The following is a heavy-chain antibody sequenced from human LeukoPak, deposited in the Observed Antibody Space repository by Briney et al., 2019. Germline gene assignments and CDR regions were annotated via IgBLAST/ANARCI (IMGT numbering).Heavy chain of an antibody. V-gene: IGHV3-49*04. D-gene: IGHD6-19*01. CDR3: TREAPSTAGPPFDY. CDR1: GFTFGDYA. Sequence: GGSLRLSCTTSGFTFGDYAMSWVRQAPGKGLQWVGFIRSKTYGGTADYAASVRGRFTISRDDSKSVAYLQMNSLKTEATAVYYCTREAPSTAGPPFDYWGQGTLVTVSS. J-gene: IGHJ4*02. CDR2: IRSKTYGGTA.